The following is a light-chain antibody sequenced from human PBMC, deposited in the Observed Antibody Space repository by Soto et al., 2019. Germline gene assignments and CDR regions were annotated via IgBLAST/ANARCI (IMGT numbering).Light chain of an antibody. V-gene: IGKV1-39*01. CDR1: QSISSY. CDR3: PQSYSTSRST. Sequence: DIQMTQSPSSLSASVGDRVTITCRASQSISSYLNWYQQKPGKAPKLLIYAASSLQSGVPSRFSGSGSGTDFSLTIRSLQPEDFATFYCPQSYSTSRSTFGQGTKLEIK. CDR2: AAS. J-gene: IGKJ2*02.